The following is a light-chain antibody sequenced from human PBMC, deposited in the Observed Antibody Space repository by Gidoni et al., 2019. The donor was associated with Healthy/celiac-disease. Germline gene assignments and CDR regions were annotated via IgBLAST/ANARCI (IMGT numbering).Light chain of an antibody. CDR1: QSVTSKY. J-gene: IGKJ5*01. CDR3: QQNGSTPRIT. V-gene: IGKV3-20*01. Sequence: EIVLTQSPGTLSVSPGERATLSCRASQSVTSKYLAWYQQKPGQAPRLLIYGASSRATGIPDRFSGSGSVTDFTLTISRLEPEDFAVYYCQQNGSTPRITFGQGTRLEIK. CDR2: GAS.